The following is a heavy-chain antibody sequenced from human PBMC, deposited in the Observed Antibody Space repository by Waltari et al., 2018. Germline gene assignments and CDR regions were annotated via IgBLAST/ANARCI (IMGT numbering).Heavy chain of an antibody. CDR3: ARDSPQNYGSGTRIDY. Sequence: QVQLVQSGAEVKKPGASVKVSCKASGYTFTSYGISWVRQAPGQGLEWMGWNSAYNGNTNYAHKPQGRVTMTTDTSTSTAYMELRSLRSDDTAVYYCARDSPQNYGSGTRIDYWGQGTLVTVSS. V-gene: IGHV1-18*01. CDR2: NSAYNGNT. CDR1: GYTFTSYG. J-gene: IGHJ4*02. D-gene: IGHD3-10*01.